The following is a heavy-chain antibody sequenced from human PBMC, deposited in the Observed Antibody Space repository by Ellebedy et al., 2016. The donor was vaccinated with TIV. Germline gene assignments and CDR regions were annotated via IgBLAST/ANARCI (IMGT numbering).Heavy chain of an antibody. D-gene: IGHD5-18*01. Sequence: MPSETLSLTCAVSGGSISSRNWWSWVRQSPGKGLEWIGEIYHSGTSNYNPSLKSRVTISIDNSKNQFSLQLTSVTAADTAVYYCARQGYRGYSYGATYTPFDYWGQGTLVTVSS. CDR3: ARQGYRGYSYGATYTPFDY. CDR2: IYHSGTS. CDR1: GGSISSRNW. J-gene: IGHJ4*02. V-gene: IGHV4-4*02.